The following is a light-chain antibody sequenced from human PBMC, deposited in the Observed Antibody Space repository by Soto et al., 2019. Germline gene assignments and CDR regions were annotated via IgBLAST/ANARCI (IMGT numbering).Light chain of an antibody. CDR3: QVWDSDSDPSYV. V-gene: IGLV3-21*02. Sequence: SYDLTQPPSVSVAPGQTARITCGGNNIGAYSVYWYQQKPGQAPVLVVYDDTNRPSGIPGRFSGSNSGNTATLTISSVEAGDEAAYYCQVWDSDSDPSYVFGGGTKVNVL. CDR1: NIGAYS. J-gene: IGLJ1*01. CDR2: DDT.